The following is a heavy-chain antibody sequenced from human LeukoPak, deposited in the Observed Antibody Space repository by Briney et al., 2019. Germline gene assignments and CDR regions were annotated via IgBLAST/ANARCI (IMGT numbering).Heavy chain of an antibody. CDR3: AKDIQLST. CDR1: GFTFSNYG. J-gene: IGHJ3*01. V-gene: IGHV3-23*01. CDR2: IGASGEST. Sequence: GRSLRLSCAASGFTFSNYGMHWVRQAPGRGLEWVSLIGASGESTYYADSVKGRFTISRDNSKNTLSLQMNSLRVEDTAMYFCAKDIQLSTWGLGTMVTVSS. D-gene: IGHD5-24*01.